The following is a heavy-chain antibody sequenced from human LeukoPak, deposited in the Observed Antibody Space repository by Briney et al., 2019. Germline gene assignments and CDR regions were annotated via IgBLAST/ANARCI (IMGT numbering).Heavy chain of an antibody. J-gene: IGHJ4*02. CDR3: AWGLASCYPPIPCDH. CDR2: IIATAST. CDR1: DASFSGYY. Sequence: PLETLSLTRAVYDASFSGYYWTWISHPPGKGLEWHCEIIATASTKYNSSLKNRPTLSVDTSTTQFSLRPASVTAAHPSITYCAWGLASCYPPIPCDHWGQGTLVSV. D-gene: IGHD3-10*01. V-gene: IGHV4-34*12.